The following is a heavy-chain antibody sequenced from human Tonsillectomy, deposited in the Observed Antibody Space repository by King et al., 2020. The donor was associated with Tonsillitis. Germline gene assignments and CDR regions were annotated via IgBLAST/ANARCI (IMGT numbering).Heavy chain of an antibody. CDR3: ASRLRYLDWSFDP. J-gene: IGHJ5*02. V-gene: IGHV4-34*01. Sequence: VQLQQWGAGLLKPSETLSLTCAVYGGSFSDYYWSWIRQPPGKGLEWIGEIKHSGSTNYNPSLKSRVTISVDTSKNQFSLKLNSVTAADTAVYYCASRLRYLDWSFDPWGQGTLVTVSS. D-gene: IGHD3-9*01. CDR2: IKHSGST. CDR1: GGSFSDYY.